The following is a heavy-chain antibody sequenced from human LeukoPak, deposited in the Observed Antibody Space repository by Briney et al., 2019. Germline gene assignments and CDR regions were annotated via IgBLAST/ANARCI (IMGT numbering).Heavy chain of an antibody. CDR2: ISSSSSYI. CDR3: ARDGAGSYGYIRYGSSGYYYYFDY. CDR1: GFTFSSYS. V-gene: IGHV3-21*01. Sequence: GGSLRLSSAASGFTFSSYSMNWVRQAPGKGLEWVSSISSSSSYIYYADSVKGRFTISRDNAKNSLYLQMNSLRAEDTAVYYCARDGAGSYGYIRYGSSGYYYYFDYWGQGTLVTVSS. J-gene: IGHJ4*02. D-gene: IGHD3-22*01.